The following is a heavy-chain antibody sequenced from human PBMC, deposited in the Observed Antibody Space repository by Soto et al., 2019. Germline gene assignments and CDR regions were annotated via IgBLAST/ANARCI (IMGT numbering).Heavy chain of an antibody. D-gene: IGHD3-3*01. Sequence: QVQLVESGGGVVQPGRSLRLSCAASGFTFSSYAMHWVRQAPGKGLEWVAVISYDGSNKYYADSVKGRFTISRDNSKNTLYLQMNSLRAEDTAVYYCARADFGSGYAVLRHGMDVWGQGTTVTVSS. CDR2: ISYDGSNK. CDR1: GFTFSSYA. V-gene: IGHV3-30-3*01. CDR3: ARADFGSGYAVLRHGMDV. J-gene: IGHJ6*02.